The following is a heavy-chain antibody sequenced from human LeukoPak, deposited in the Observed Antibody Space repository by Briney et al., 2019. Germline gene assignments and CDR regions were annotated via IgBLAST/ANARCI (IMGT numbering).Heavy chain of an antibody. Sequence: SETLSLTCTVSGGSINTYYWSWIRQPPGKGLEWIGCIYYSGSTNYNPSLKSRVTISVDTSKNQFSLKLSSVTAAGTAVYYCASGSGSYQVDYWGQGTLVTVSS. CDR1: GGSINTYY. D-gene: IGHD1-26*01. CDR3: ASGSGSYQVDY. CDR2: IYYSGST. J-gene: IGHJ4*02. V-gene: IGHV4-59*01.